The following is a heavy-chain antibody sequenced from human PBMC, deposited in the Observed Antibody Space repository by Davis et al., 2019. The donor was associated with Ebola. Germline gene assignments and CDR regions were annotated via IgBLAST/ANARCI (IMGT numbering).Heavy chain of an antibody. CDR1: GGSISSYY. J-gene: IGHJ6*04. CDR2: IHYSGST. Sequence: SETLSLTCAVSGGSISSYYWSWIRQPPGKGLEWIGYIHYSGSTSNNPSLQSRVIISIDTANKQISLKLSSVTAADTAVYYCARGRLLEWPPTFYGLDVWGKGTTVTVSS. V-gene: IGHV4-59*01. D-gene: IGHD3-3*01. CDR3: ARGRLLEWPPTFYGLDV.